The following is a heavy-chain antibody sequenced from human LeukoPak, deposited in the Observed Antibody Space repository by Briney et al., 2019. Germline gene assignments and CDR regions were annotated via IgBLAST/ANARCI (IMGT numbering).Heavy chain of an antibody. V-gene: IGHV3-48*04. Sequence: GGSLRLSCAASGFTFSSYSMNWVRQAPGKGLEWVSYISSSSSTIYYADSVKGRFTISRDNAKNSLYLQMNSLRAEDTAVYYCARDLIATATRAYYYYGMDVWGQGTTVTVSS. CDR1: GFTFSSYS. CDR2: ISSSSSTI. D-gene: IGHD2-15*01. CDR3: ARDLIATATRAYYYYGMDV. J-gene: IGHJ6*02.